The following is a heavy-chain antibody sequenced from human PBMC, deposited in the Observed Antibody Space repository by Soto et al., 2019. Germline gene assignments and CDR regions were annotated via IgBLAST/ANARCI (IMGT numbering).Heavy chain of an antibody. CDR1: GFTFSDHY. Sequence: EVQLVESGGGLVQPGGSLRLSCAASGFTFSDHYMDWVRQAPRKGLARVGRIRNKANSYTTGYSASVKGRFTVSRDDSKITLYLQMKRLRTEDTAVYYCTRAGILTTSYYLGYWGQGTVVTVSS. CDR3: TRAGILTTSYYLGY. V-gene: IGHV3-72*01. D-gene: IGHD2-21*01. J-gene: IGHJ4*02. CDR2: IRNKANSYTT.